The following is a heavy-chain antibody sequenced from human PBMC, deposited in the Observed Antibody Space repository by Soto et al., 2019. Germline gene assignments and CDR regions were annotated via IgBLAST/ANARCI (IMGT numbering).Heavy chain of an antibody. D-gene: IGHD4-17*01. Sequence: ASETLSLTCTVSGSSVSGDNYYWTWIRQPPEKGLEWIGYIHKSATTNYNASLRSRVTISVDTAQNHFYLTLTSMTAADTALYFWSRYRNYGDYGYFDSWGQGTRVSV. V-gene: IGHV4-61*03. CDR2: IHKSATT. CDR3: SRYRNYGDYGYFDS. J-gene: IGHJ4*02. CDR1: GSSVSGDNYY.